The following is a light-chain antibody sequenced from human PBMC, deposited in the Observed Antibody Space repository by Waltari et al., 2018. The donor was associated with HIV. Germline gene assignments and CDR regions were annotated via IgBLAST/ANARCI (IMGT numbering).Light chain of an antibody. J-gene: IGKJ1*01. CDR2: ATS. V-gene: IGKV3-20*01. CDR3: QQYAVSPRT. CDR1: QSVDTSY. Sequence: EIVLTQSPGTLSLSPGEGATLSCRASQSVDTSYLTWYQQRPGQAPRLLIYATSSRATGIPDRFSGSGSGTDFTLTISGLEPEDFAVYYCQQYAVSPRTFGPGTEV.